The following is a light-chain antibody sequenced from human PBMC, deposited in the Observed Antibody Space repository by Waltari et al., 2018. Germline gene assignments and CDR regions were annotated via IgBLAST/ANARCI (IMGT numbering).Light chain of an antibody. CDR1: NIGTYS. J-gene: IGLJ1*01. V-gene: IGLV3-21*04. Sequence: SSVVTQPPSVSVAPGETATITCGGDNIGTYSVHWYQQKAGQAPVLVIFYDRDRPSGIPDRFSGSNYGNMATLTISRVEAGDEARYYCHVWHPHVDPGVFGTGTEVTVL. CDR2: YDR. CDR3: HVWHPHVDPGV.